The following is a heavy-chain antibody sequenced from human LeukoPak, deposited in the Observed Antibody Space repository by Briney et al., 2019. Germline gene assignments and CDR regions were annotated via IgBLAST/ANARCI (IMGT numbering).Heavy chain of an antibody. CDR2: INHSGST. CDR3: ARGQGYYDFWSGYYASKYFDY. D-gene: IGHD3-3*01. J-gene: IGHJ4*02. CDR1: GGSFSGYY. V-gene: IGHV4-34*01. Sequence: PSETLSLTCAVYGGSFSGYYWSWIRQPPGKGLEWIGEINHSGSTNYNPSLKSRVTISVDTSKNQSSLKLSSVTAADTAVCYCARGQGYYDFWSGYYASKYFDYWGQGTLVTVSS.